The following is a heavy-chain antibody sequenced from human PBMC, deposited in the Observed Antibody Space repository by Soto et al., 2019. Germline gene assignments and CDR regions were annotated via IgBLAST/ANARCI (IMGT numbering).Heavy chain of an antibody. Sequence: PSETLSLTCAVYGGSFSGHYWSWIRQPPGKGLEWIGEINHSGGTSXNPSLKSRVTISVDTSKSQFSLKLTSVTAADRAVYYCVGARYGXXXXXYSESWGXGALVTVSS. CDR3: VGARYGXXXXXYSES. J-gene: IGHJ4*02. V-gene: IGHV4-34*01. CDR2: INHSGGT. D-gene: IGHD3-22*01. CDR1: GGSFSGHY.